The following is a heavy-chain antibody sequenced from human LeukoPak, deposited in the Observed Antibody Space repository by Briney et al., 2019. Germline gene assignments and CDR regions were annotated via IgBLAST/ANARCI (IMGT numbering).Heavy chain of an antibody. CDR1: GGSISSYY. Sequence: SETLSLTCTVSGGSISSYYWSWIRQPPGKGLDWIGYIYYSGSTNYNPSLKSRVTISVDTSKNQFSLKLSSVTAADTAVYYCARNMFYYDSSEHYFDYWGQGTLVTVSS. J-gene: IGHJ4*02. D-gene: IGHD3-22*01. CDR3: ARNMFYYDSSEHYFDY. CDR2: IYYSGST. V-gene: IGHV4-59*08.